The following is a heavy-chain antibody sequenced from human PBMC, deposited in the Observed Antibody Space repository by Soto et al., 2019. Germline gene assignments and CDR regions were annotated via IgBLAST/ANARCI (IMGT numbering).Heavy chain of an antibody. CDR1: GFTFSSDW. Sequence: EVQLVESGGGLVQPGGSLRLSCAVSGFTFSSDWMHWVRQAPGKGLVWVSRINSDGSSTSYADPVKGRFTISRDNAKNTLYLQMNSLRAEDTAVYYCASTVVTGYWGQGTLVTVSS. CDR2: INSDGSST. J-gene: IGHJ4*02. V-gene: IGHV3-74*01. D-gene: IGHD2-15*01. CDR3: ASTVVTGY.